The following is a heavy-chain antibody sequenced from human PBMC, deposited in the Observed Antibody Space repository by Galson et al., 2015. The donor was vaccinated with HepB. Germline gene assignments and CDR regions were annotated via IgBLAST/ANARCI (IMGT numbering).Heavy chain of an antibody. CDR2: IYYSGST. D-gene: IGHD3-3*01. J-gene: IGHJ4*02. CDR1: GGSISSGGYY. V-gene: IGHV4-31*03. CDR3: ARWYDFWSGYYIDGDYFDY. Sequence: TLSLTCTVSGGSISSGGYYWSWIRQHPGKGLEWIGYIYYSGSTYYNPSLKSRVTISVDTSKNQFSLKLSSVTAADTAVYYCARWYDFWSGYYIDGDYFDYWGQGTLVTVSS.